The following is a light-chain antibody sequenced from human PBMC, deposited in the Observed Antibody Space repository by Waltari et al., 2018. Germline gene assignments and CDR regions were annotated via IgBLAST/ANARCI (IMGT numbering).Light chain of an antibody. V-gene: IGLV2-14*01. CDR3: SSYTSSSTWV. CDR2: DVS. Sequence: QSALTQPASVSGSPGQSITISCTGTSSDVGGYKYVSLYQQHPGKAPKLMIYDVSKRPSGVSNRFSGSKSGNTASLTISGLQAEDEADYYCSSYTSSSTWVFGGGTKLTVL. CDR1: SSDVGGYKY. J-gene: IGLJ3*02.